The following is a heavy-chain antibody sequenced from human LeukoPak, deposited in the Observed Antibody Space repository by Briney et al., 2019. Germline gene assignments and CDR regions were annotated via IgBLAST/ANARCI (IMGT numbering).Heavy chain of an antibody. J-gene: IGHJ4*01. D-gene: IGHD3-10*01. Sequence: ETLSLTCTVSGGSISSSSYYWGWIRQPPGKGLEWVSIINNRGNTNHADSVKGRFAISRSKSKNSLFLQMNSLRVEDTAVYYCASAYCCGSGNYDYWGHGTLVTVSS. V-gene: IGHV3-66*01. CDR1: GGSISSSSYY. CDR3: ASAYCCGSGNYDY. CDR2: INNRGNT.